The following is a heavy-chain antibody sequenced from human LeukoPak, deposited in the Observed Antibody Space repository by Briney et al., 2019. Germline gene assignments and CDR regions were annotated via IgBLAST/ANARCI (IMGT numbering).Heavy chain of an antibody. CDR1: GFTFTSSA. Sequence: SVKVSCKASGFTFTSSAVQWVRQARGQRLEWIGWIVVGSGNTNCAQKFQERVTITRDMSTSTAYMELSSLRSEDTAVYYCARAARGYSYGYGLSRCYGMDVWGQGTTVTVSS. CDR3: ARAARGYSYGYGLSRCYGMDV. J-gene: IGHJ6*02. CDR2: IVVGSGNT. D-gene: IGHD5-18*01. V-gene: IGHV1-58*01.